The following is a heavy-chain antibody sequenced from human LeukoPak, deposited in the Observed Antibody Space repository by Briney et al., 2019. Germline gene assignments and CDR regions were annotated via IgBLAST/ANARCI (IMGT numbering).Heavy chain of an antibody. CDR2: ISSSSTYI. V-gene: IGHV3-21*01. Sequence: GGSLRLSCAASGFTLSSYSMNWVRQAPGKGLEWVSSISSSSTYIYYTDSVRGRFTISRDNAKNSLYLQMNSLRVEDTAVYYCARGRYCSTTSSAPDSWGQGILVTVSS. CDR1: GFTLSSYS. CDR3: ARGRYCSTTSSAPDS. D-gene: IGHD2-2*01. J-gene: IGHJ4*02.